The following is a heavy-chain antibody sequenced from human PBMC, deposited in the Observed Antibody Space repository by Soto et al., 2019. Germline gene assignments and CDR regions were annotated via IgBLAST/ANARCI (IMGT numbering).Heavy chain of an antibody. CDR2: ISSSGSTI. Sequence: EVQLVESGGGLVQPGGSLRLSCAASGFSFRSHSMKWVRQAPGKGLEWVSYISSSGSTIYYADSVKGRFTISRDNAKNSLYLQMNSLRDDDTAVYYCARGRGYCGGTNCYLDYWGQGALVTVSS. J-gene: IGHJ4*02. CDR1: GFSFRSHS. V-gene: IGHV3-48*02. D-gene: IGHD2-21*01. CDR3: ARGRGYCGGTNCYLDY.